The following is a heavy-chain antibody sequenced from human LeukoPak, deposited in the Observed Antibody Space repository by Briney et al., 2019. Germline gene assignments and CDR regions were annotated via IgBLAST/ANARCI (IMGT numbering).Heavy chain of an antibody. CDR1: GGSISSSSYY. Sequence: PSETLSLTCTVSGGSISSSSYYWGWTRQPPGKGLEWIGSIYYSGSTYYNPSLKSRVTISVDTSKNQFSLKLSSVTAADTAVYYCARHEWSDIVVVPAELDYWGQGTLVTVSS. D-gene: IGHD2-2*01. J-gene: IGHJ4*02. CDR2: IYYSGST. CDR3: ARHEWSDIVVVPAELDY. V-gene: IGHV4-39*01.